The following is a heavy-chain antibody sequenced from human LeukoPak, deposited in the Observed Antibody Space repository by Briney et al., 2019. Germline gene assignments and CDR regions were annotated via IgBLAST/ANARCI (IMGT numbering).Heavy chain of an antibody. V-gene: IGHV3-30*18. CDR3: AKGDCSSTSCRPNWFDP. Sequence: PGGSLRLSCAASGFTFSSYGMHWVRQAPGKGLEWVAVISYDGSNKYYADSVKGRFTISRDNSKNTLYLQMNSLRAEDTAVYHCAKGDCSSTSCRPNWFDPWGQGTLVTVSS. J-gene: IGHJ5*02. D-gene: IGHD2-2*01. CDR2: ISYDGSNK. CDR1: GFTFSSYG.